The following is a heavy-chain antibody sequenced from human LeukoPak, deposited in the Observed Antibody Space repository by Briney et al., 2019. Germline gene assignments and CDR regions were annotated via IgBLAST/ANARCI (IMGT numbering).Heavy chain of an antibody. CDR3: ARDLWDANRRWYYYMDV. V-gene: IGHV1-69*13. CDR2: IIPIFGTA. J-gene: IGHJ6*03. Sequence: SVKVSCKASGGTFSSYAISWVRQAPGQGLEWMGGIIPIFGTANYAQKFQGRVTITADESTSTAYMELSSLRSEDTAVYYCARDLWDANRRWYYYMDVWGKGTTVTISS. CDR1: GGTFSSYA. D-gene: IGHD1-14*01.